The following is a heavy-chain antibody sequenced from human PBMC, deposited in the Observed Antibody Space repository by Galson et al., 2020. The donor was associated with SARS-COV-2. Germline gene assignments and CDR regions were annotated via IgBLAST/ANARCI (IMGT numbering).Heavy chain of an antibody. CDR2: INHSGST. V-gene: IGHV4-34*01. D-gene: IGHD5-12*01. CDR3: ARGNIVATFGSAYYYYGMDV. J-gene: IGHJ6*02. Sequence: SQALETLSLTCAVYGGSFSGYYWSWIRQPPGKGLEWIGEINHSGSTNYNPSLKSRVTISVDTSKNQFSLKLSSVTAADTAVYYCARGNIVATFGSAYYYYGMDVWGQGTTVTVSS. CDR1: GGSFSGYY.